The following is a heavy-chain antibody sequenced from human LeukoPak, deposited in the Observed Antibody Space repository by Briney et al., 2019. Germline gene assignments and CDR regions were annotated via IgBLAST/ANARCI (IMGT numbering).Heavy chain of an antibody. CDR1: GGSISSYY. CDR3: ARVGCSSTSCYGNYYMDV. CDR2: IYTSGST. V-gene: IGHV4-4*07. Sequence: PSETLSLTCTVSGGSISSYYWSWIRQPAGKGLEWVGRIYTSGSTNYNPSLKSRVTMSVDTSKNQFSLKLTSVTDADTAVYYCARVGCSSTSCYGNYYMDVWGKGTTVTVS. D-gene: IGHD2-2*01. J-gene: IGHJ6*03.